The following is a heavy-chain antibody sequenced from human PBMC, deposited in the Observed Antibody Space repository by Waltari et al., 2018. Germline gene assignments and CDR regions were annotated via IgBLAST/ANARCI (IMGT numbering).Heavy chain of an antibody. V-gene: IGHV1-18*01. CDR2: VRAHDGNT. CDR1: AYTFSTYG. Sequence: QVHLVQSGAEVKKPGASVKVSCKASAYTFSTYGITWVRQAPGQGLEWMGWVRAHDGNTNHPQKFQDRVTLTTDTSTNTAYMGLRSLTSDDTAVYYCATAVGGNMEFDNWGQGTLVTVSS. J-gene: IGHJ5*02. D-gene: IGHD6-19*01. CDR3: ATAVGGNMEFDN.